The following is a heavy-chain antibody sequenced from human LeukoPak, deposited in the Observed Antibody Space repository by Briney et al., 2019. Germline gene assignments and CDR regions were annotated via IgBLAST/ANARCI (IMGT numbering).Heavy chain of an antibody. J-gene: IGHJ6*03. Sequence: KPSETLSLTCTVSGGSIRSSYWSWIRQPPGQGLEWMGYISNSGSANYNPSLRGRVSISVGMSNNPIFLDLTSVTAADTAVYYCARAQYDGFSSGYSGGFYYMDVWGKGTTVSVSS. CDR2: ISNSGSA. CDR3: ARAQYDGFSSGYSGGFYYMDV. V-gene: IGHV4-59*01. CDR1: GGSIRSSY. D-gene: IGHD3-3*01.